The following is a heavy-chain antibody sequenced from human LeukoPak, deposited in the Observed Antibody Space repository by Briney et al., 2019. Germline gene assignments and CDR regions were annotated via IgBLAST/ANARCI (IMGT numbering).Heavy chain of an antibody. D-gene: IGHD4-11*01. CDR3: ARDDNYGIFVNVDY. V-gene: IGHV1-69*13. CDR2: IIPIFGTA. CDR1: GGTFSSYA. J-gene: IGHJ4*02. Sequence: ASVKVSCKASGGTFSSYAISWVRQAPGQGLEWMGGIIPIFGTANYAQKFQGRVTITATSTAYMELSSLRSDDTAVYYCARDDNYGIFVNVDYWGQGTLVTVSS.